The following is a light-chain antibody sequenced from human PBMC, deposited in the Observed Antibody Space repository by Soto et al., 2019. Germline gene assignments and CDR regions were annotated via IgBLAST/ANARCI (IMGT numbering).Light chain of an antibody. CDR3: HQDKSNSYP. CDR2: DAS. J-gene: IGKJ2*01. CDR1: QRISSW. V-gene: IGKV1-5*01. Sequence: DIQMTQSPSTLSASVGDRVTITCRASQRISSWLAWYQQKPGKAPKLLIDDASSVESGVPSRFSGSGSGTEAALTLRSLQHDHIAAASVHQDKSNSYPFGQGTKLEI.